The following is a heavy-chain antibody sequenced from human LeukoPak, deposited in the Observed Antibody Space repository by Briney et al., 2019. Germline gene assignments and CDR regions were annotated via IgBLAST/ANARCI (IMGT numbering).Heavy chain of an antibody. CDR1: GFTFSSYA. Sequence: PGGCLRLSCAASGFTFSSYAMNWVRQAPGKGLEWVSSISGSGGGTYYADSVKGRFTIARDNSKNTLYLQMNSLRAEDTAVYYCAKGGYCSGGGCYIQFYFDFWGQGTLVTVSS. V-gene: IGHV3-23*01. CDR2: ISGSGGGT. CDR3: AKGGYCSGGGCYIQFYFDF. D-gene: IGHD2-15*01. J-gene: IGHJ4*02.